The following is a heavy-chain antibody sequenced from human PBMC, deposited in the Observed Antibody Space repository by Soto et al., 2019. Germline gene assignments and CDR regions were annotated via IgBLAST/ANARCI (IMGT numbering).Heavy chain of an antibody. CDR2: IKQDGSEK. CDR3: AKVIFCGRDSCHSFTFDI. D-gene: IGHD3-9*01. V-gene: IGHV3-7*01. Sequence: GSLRLSCAASGFTFSSYWMSWVRQAPGKGLEWVANIKQDGSEKYYVDSVKGRFTISRDNAKNSLYLQMNSLRAEDTAVYYCAKVIFCGRDSCHSFTFDIWGKGKMVTVSS. J-gene: IGHJ3*02. CDR1: GFTFSSYW.